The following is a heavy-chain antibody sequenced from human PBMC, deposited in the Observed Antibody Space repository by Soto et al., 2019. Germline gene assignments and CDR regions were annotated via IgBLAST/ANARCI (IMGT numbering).Heavy chain of an antibody. CDR2: ISSSSSYI. J-gene: IGHJ3*02. CDR3: ARDSEPRYCSGGSCYSNLNDAFEI. D-gene: IGHD2-15*01. V-gene: IGHV3-21*01. Sequence: GGSLRLSCAASGFTFSSYSMNWVRQAPGKGLEWVSSISSSSSYIYYADSVKGRFTISRDNAKNSLYLQMNSLRAEDTAVYYCARDSEPRYCSGGSCYSNLNDAFEIWGQGTMVTVSS. CDR1: GFTFSSYS.